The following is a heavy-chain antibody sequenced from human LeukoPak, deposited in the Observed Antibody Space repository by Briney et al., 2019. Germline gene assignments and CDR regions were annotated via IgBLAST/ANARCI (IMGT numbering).Heavy chain of an antibody. CDR3: AKAELGVDTFFDY. D-gene: IGHD3-3*01. CDR2: IRYDESTK. J-gene: IGHJ4*02. V-gene: IGHV3-30*02. CDR1: GFTFSNYG. Sequence: GGSLRLSCAASGFTFSNYGMHWVRQAPGKGLEWVAFIRYDESTKFYADSVKGRFTISRDNSKTTLYLQMNSLRADDTAVYYCAKAELGVDTFFDYWGQGTLVTVSS.